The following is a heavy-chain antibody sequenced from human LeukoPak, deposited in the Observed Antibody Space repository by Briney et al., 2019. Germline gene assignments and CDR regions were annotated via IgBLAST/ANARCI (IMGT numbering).Heavy chain of an antibody. J-gene: IGHJ6*03. CDR3: ARAWSRRDYYYYMDV. D-gene: IGHD3-3*01. CDR2: ISAYNGNT. Sequence: VASVKVSCKASGYTFTSYGISWVRQAPGQGLEWMGWISAYNGNTHYPQKLQSRVTMTTDTSTSTAYMELRSLRSDDTAVYYCARAWSRRDYYYYMDVWGKGTTVTVSS. CDR1: GYTFTSYG. V-gene: IGHV1-18*01.